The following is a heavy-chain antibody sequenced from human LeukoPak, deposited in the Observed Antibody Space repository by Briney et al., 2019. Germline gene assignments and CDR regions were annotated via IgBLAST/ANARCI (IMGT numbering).Heavy chain of an antibody. V-gene: IGHV3-21*01. CDR1: GFTFSSYS. J-gene: IGHJ4*02. CDR2: ISSSSSYI. CDR3: ARDDYGDYAGFDY. D-gene: IGHD4-17*01. Sequence: GGSLRLSCAASGFTFSSYSMNWVRQAPGKGLEWLSSISSSSSYIYYADSVKGRFTISRDNAKNSLYLQMNSLRAEDTAVYYCARDDYGDYAGFDYWGQGTLVTVSS.